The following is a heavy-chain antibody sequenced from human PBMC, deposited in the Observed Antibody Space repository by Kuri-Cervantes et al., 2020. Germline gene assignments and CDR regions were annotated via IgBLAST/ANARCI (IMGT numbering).Heavy chain of an antibody. V-gene: IGHV3-33*08. CDR2: IWYDGSNK. D-gene: IGHD5-18*01. CDR3: ARALYSYGPSGFDY. J-gene: IGHJ4*02. Sequence: GESLKISCAASGFTFDSHAMSWVRQPPGKGLEWVAVIWYDGSNKYYADSVKGRFTISRDNSKNTLYLQMNSLRAEDTAVYYCARALYSYGPSGFDYWGQGTLVTVSS. CDR1: GFTFDSHA.